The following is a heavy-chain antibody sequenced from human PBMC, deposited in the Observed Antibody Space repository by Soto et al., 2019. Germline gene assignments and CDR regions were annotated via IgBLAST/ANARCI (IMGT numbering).Heavy chain of an antibody. D-gene: IGHD3-22*01. J-gene: IGHJ5*02. Sequence: SETLSLTCAVYGGSFSGYYWSWIRQPPGKGLEWIGEINHSGGTNYNPSLKSRVTISVDTSKNQFSLKLSSVTAADTAVYYCARGFGSSGYYFSWFDPWGQGTLVTVSS. CDR3: ARGFGSSGYYFSWFDP. CDR1: GGSFSGYY. CDR2: INHSGGT. V-gene: IGHV4-34*01.